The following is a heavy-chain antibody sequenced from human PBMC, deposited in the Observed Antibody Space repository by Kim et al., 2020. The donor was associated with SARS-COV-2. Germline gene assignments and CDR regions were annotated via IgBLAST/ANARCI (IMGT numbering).Heavy chain of an antibody. CDR1: GGSISSSSYY. J-gene: IGHJ6*02. CDR3: ARHVGDGHNSYYYGMDV. D-gene: IGHD2-15*01. CDR2: IYYSGST. V-gene: IGHV4-39*01. Sequence: SETLSLTCTVSGGSISSSSYYWGWIRQPPGKGLEWIGSIYYSGSTYYNPSLKSRVTISVDTSKNQFSLKLSSVTAADTAVYYCARHVGDGHNSYYYGMDVWGQGTTVSVFS.